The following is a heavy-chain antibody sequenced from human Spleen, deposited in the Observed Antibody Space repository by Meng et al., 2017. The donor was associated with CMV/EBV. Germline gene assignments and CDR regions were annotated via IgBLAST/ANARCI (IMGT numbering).Heavy chain of an antibody. J-gene: IGHJ4*02. D-gene: IGHD4-17*01. CDR2: IKQDGSEK. Sequence: GGSLRLSCAASGFTFSSYWMSWVRQAPGKGLEWVANIKQDGSEKYYVDSVKGRFTISRDNAKNTLYLRMNSLRAEDTAVYYCARDRYGDYGDYWGQGTLVTVSS. V-gene: IGHV3-7*01. CDR1: GFTFSSYW. CDR3: ARDRYGDYGDY.